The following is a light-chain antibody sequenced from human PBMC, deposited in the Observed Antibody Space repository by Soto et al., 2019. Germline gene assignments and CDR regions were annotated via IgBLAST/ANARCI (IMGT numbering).Light chain of an antibody. Sequence: QSVLTQPASVSGSPGQSITVSCTGTNTDVGGYNYVSWYQHRPGKAPRLMIYEVRNRLSGVSNRFSGSKSGNTASLTISRLQSEDEADYYCTSYTPTGALVFGSGTKVTVL. CDR3: TSYTPTGALV. CDR1: NTDVGGYNY. J-gene: IGLJ6*01. CDR2: EVR. V-gene: IGLV2-14*01.